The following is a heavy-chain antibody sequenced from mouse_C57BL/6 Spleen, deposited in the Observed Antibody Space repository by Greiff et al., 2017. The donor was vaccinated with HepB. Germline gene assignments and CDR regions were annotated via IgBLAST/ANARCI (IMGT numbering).Heavy chain of an antibody. CDR1: GYTFTGYW. D-gene: IGHD1-1*01. V-gene: IGHV1-9*01. J-gene: IGHJ4*01. Sequence: VQLQQSGAELMKPGASVKLSCKATGYTFTGYWIEWVKQRPGHGLEWIGEILPGSGSTNYNEKFKGKATFTADTSSNTAYMQLNSLTTGDSAIYYCAKATVGVPYAMDYWGQGNSVNVSS. CDR3: AKATVGVPYAMDY. CDR2: ILPGSGST.